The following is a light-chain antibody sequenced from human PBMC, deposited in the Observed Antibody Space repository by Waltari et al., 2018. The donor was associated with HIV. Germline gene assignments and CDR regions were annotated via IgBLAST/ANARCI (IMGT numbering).Light chain of an antibody. CDR1: TEDVGGYYY. Sequence: QSALIQPASVSGSPGQSLTMSCTGTTEDVGGYYYVSWYQHHPGTAPKVLIYEVDTRASGVSYLFSGSECGNTASLTISGLQAEDEADYYCSSYRSYNTVGFCGGTKLTVL. V-gene: IGLV2-14*01. J-gene: IGLJ2*01. CDR2: EVD. CDR3: SSYRSYNTVG.